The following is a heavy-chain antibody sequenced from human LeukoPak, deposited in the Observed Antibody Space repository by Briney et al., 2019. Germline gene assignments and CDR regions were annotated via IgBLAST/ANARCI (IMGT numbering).Heavy chain of an antibody. V-gene: IGHV6-1*01. CDR3: ARFNYYDSRGYVNY. D-gene: IGHD3-22*01. CDR2: TYYRSKWYN. Sequence: SQTLSLTCAISGDSVSSNSAAWNWIRLSPSRGLEWLGRTYYRSKWYNDYAVSVRSRITINPDTSKNQFSLQLNSVTPEDTAVYYCARFNYYDSRGYVNYWGQGTLVTVSS. CDR1: GDSVSSNSAA. J-gene: IGHJ4*02.